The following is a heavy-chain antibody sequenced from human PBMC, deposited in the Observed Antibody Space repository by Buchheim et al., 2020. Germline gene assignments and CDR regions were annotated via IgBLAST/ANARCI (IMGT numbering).Heavy chain of an antibody. CDR3: ARDLHPYYYGSGSFLAGGFDP. D-gene: IGHD3-10*01. CDR1: GYTFTSYG. V-gene: IGHV1-18*01. CDR2: ISAYNGNT. Sequence: QVQLVQSGAEVKKPGASVKVSCKASGYTFTSYGISWVRQAPGQGLEWMGWISAYNGNTNYAQKLQGRVTMTTDTSTSTAYLELRSLRSDDTAVYYCARDLHPYYYGSGSFLAGGFDPWGQGTL. J-gene: IGHJ5*02.